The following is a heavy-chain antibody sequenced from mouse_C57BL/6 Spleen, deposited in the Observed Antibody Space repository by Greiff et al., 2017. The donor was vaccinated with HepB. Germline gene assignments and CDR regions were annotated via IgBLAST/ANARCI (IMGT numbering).Heavy chain of an antibody. Sequence: DVKLLESGGGLVKPGGSLKLSCAASGFTFSSYAMSWVRQTPEKRLEWVATISDGGSYTYYPDNVKGRFTISRDNAKNNLYLQMSHLKSEDTAMYYCARDPGTEYFDVWGTGTTVTVSS. V-gene: IGHV5-4*01. CDR1: GFTFSSYA. CDR2: ISDGGSYT. J-gene: IGHJ1*03. CDR3: ARDPGTEYFDV. D-gene: IGHD4-1*01.